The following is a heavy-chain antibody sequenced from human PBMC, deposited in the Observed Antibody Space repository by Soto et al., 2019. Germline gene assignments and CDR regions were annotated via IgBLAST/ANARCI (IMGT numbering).Heavy chain of an antibody. CDR1: GFTFSAYG. V-gene: IGHV3-30*18. J-gene: IGHJ4*02. CDR2: ISYDGSNK. Sequence: QVQLVESGGGVVQPGRSLGLSCAGSGFTFSAYGMDWVRQAPGKGLEWVAVISYDGSNKYYADSVKGRFTISRDNSKNTLYLQMNSLRAENTAVYYCAKDRMGAGVRGYFDYWGQGTLVTVSS. D-gene: IGHD3-10*01. CDR3: AKDRMGAGVRGYFDY.